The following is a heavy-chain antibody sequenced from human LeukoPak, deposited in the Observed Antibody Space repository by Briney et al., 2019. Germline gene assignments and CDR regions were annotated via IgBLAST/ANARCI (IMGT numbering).Heavy chain of an antibody. J-gene: IGHJ5*02. D-gene: IGHD2-2*01. V-gene: IGHV1-24*01. CDR3: AADRFCTSTTCFGNWFDP. Sequence: ASVKVSCKVSGYALNELSMLWVRQSPGKGLEWMGSFHPEDGETIYAQKFQGRVSMTEDASTDTAYIELSSLKSEDTAVYYCAADRFCTSTTCFGNWFDPWGQGTLVTVSS. CDR2: FHPEDGET. CDR1: GYALNELS.